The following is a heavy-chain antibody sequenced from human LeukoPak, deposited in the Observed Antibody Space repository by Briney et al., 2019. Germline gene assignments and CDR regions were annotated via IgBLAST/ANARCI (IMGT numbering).Heavy chain of an antibody. J-gene: IGHJ6*04. V-gene: IGHV3-30*18. CDR3: AKDRRMGIAEHYYYGMDV. CDR1: GFTFSSYG. D-gene: IGHD6-13*01. CDR2: ISYDGSNK. Sequence: GRSLRLSCAASGFTFSSYGMHWVRQAPGKGLEWVAVISYDGSNKYYADSVKGRFTISRDNSKNTLYLQMNSLRAEDTAVYYCAKDRRMGIAEHYYYGMDVWGKGTTVTVSS.